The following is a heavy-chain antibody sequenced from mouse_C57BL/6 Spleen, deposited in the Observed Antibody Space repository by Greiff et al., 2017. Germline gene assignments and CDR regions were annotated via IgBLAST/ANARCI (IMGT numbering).Heavy chain of an antibody. CDR3: AREKNYDGDPPFAY. CDR1: GYTFTDYA. V-gene: IGHV1-67*01. CDR2: ISTYYGDA. D-gene: IGHD2-3*01. J-gene: IGHJ3*01. Sequence: VQLQQSGPELVRPGVSVKISCKGSGYTFTDYAMHWVKQSHAKSLEWIGVISTYYGDASYNQKFKDKATMTVDKSSSTAYMELARLPSEDSAVSFDAREKNYDGDPPFAYWGQGTLVTVSA.